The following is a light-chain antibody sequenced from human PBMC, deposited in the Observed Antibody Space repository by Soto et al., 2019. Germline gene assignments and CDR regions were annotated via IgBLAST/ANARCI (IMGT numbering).Light chain of an antibody. CDR2: SND. CDR3: AAWDDSVIAWV. V-gene: IGLV1-44*01. Sequence: QSVLTQPPSASGTPGQRVTISCSGSSSNIGTNSVNWYRQFPGTAPKLLIYSNDQRPSQVPDRVFGSKSGTSASLAISGLRSEDEADYYCAAWDDSVIAWVFGGGTQLTVL. J-gene: IGLJ3*02. CDR1: SSNIGTNS.